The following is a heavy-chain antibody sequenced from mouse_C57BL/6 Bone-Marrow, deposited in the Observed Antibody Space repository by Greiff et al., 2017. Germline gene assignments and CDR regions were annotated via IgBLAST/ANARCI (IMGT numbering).Heavy chain of an antibody. Sequence: VQLQQPGAELVKPGASVKMSCKASGYPFTSYWITWVKQRPGQGLEWIGDIYPGSGSTNYNEKFKSKATLTVDTSSSTAYMQLSSLTSEDSAVYYCASPGRRGYYAMDYWGQGASVTVSS. CDR3: ASPGRRGYYAMDY. CDR2: IYPGSGST. J-gene: IGHJ4*01. D-gene: IGHD6-1*01. CDR1: GYPFTSYW. V-gene: IGHV1-55*01.